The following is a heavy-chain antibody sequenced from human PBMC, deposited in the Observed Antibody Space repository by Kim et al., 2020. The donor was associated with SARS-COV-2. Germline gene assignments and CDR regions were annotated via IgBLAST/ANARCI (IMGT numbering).Heavy chain of an antibody. CDR3: AKDGLYHPDSRDCAAFDC. Sequence: GGSLRLSCAASGFTFSNYGMHWVRQAPGKGLEWVAVISADGSKRYYGESVGGRFTISRDNLKNTLFLQMNSLRAEDTAVYYCAKDGLYHPDSRDCAAFDCWGQGSLVTVSS. CDR2: ISADGSKR. D-gene: IGHD3-22*01. V-gene: IGHV3-30*18. CDR1: GFTFSNYG. J-gene: IGHJ4*02.